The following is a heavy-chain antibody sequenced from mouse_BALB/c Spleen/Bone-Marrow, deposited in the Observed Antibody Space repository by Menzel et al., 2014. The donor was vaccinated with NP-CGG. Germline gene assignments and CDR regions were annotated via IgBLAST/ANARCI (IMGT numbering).Heavy chain of an antibody. CDR3: APYYYGRWFTY. Sequence: VQLKQSGAELVKPGASVKLSCTASGFNIKDPYMHWVKQRPEQGLEWIGRIDPANGNTKYDPKFQGKATITAYTSSNTAYLQLSSLTSEDTAVYYCAPYYYGRWFTYWGQGTLVTVSA. V-gene: IGHV14-3*02. J-gene: IGHJ3*01. CDR2: IDPANGNT. D-gene: IGHD1-1*01. CDR1: GFNIKDPY.